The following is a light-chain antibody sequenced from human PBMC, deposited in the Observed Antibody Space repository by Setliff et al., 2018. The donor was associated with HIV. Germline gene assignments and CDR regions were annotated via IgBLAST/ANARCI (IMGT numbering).Light chain of an antibody. V-gene: IGLV2-14*03. Sequence: LTQPASVSGSPGQSITISCTGTSSDVVDYNYVSWYQRYPGKAPKLMIYAVSNRPSGVSNRFSGSKSGDTASLTISGLQAEDEADYYCSSYTSSSTLFGGGTKVTVL. CDR1: SSDVVDYNY. J-gene: IGLJ2*01. CDR3: SSYTSSSTL. CDR2: AVS.